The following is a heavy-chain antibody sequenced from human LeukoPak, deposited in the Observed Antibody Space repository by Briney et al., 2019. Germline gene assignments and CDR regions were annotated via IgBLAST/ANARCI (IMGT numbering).Heavy chain of an antibody. CDR3: VCQDHYDTLENFDC. CDR1: GFTLNNGD. Sequence: GGSLRLSCTASGFTLNNGDITWVRQPPGKGPEWLGFIRSNAYGGTTFYAASVQGKFTISRDDSQGIAYLQMNSVSSEDTAVYYCVCQDHYDTLENFDCWGQGTLVTVSS. CDR2: IRSNAYGGTT. V-gene: IGHV3-49*04. D-gene: IGHD3-22*01. J-gene: IGHJ4*02.